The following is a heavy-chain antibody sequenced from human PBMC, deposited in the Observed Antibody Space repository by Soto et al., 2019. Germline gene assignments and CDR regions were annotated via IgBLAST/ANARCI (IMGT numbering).Heavy chain of an antibody. CDR1: GGSVNSHA. Sequence: QVQLEQSGAEVKKAGSSVKVSCKAFGGSVNSHAISWVRQAPGQGLEWMGGIIPMFGTPTYAQKFQAGVTISAEESTSTVYLDLSSLRSEDTAVYYCARSRNVAEFNDYGGNYHGFDIWDQGTMVTVSS. D-gene: IGHD4-17*01. V-gene: IGHV1-69*01. CDR3: ARSRNVAEFNDYGGNYHGFDI. CDR2: IIPMFGTP. J-gene: IGHJ3*02.